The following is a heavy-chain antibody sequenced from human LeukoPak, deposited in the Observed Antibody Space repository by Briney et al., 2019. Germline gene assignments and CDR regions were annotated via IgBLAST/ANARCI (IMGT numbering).Heavy chain of an antibody. CDR1: GYSVSSGYY. J-gene: IGHJ4*02. Sequence: SETLSLTCAVSGYSVSSGYYWGWIRQPPGKGLEWIGSIYHSGSTYYNPPLKSRVTISVDTSKNQFSLKLSSVTAADTAVYYCARAGVVVTAIPQYWGQGTLVTVSS. CDR2: IYHSGST. CDR3: ARAGVVVTAIPQY. D-gene: IGHD2-21*02. V-gene: IGHV4-38-2*01.